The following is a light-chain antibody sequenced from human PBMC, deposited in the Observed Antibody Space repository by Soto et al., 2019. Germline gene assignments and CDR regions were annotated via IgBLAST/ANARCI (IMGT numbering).Light chain of an antibody. CDR1: QSVSSSY. V-gene: IGKV3-20*01. CDR2: GAS. J-gene: IGKJ2*01. Sequence: EIVLTQSPGTLSLSPGERATLSCRASQSVSSSYLAWYQQKPGQAPRLLIYGASGRATRIPDRFSGSGSGTDFTLTISRLEPEDFAVYYCQQYGSSPPDTFGQGTKLEIK. CDR3: QQYGSSPPDT.